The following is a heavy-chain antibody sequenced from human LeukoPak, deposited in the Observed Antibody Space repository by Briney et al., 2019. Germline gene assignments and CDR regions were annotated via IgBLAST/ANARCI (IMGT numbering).Heavy chain of an antibody. J-gene: IGHJ6*04. Sequence: KPSETLSLTCTVSGGSISSYYWSWIRQPPGKGLEWIGYIYYSGSTNYNPSLKSRVTISVDTSKNQFSLKLSSVTAADTAVYYCARASPRMDVWGKGTTDTVSS. CDR1: GGSISSYY. V-gene: IGHV4-59*01. CDR2: IYYSGST. CDR3: ARASPRMDV.